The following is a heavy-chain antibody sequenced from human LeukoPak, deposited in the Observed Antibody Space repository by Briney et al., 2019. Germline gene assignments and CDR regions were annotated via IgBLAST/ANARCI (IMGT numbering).Heavy chain of an antibody. V-gene: IGHV4-39*07. J-gene: IGHJ4*02. CDR1: GGFISSSRYY. D-gene: IGHD1-26*01. Sequence: PSETLSLPCTVSGGFISSSRYYWGWIRQPPGKGLEWIGSIYYSGSTYYNRSLKIRVTISVHTSKNQFSLKLSSVAGADTAVYYCAVAKPYIGGATPTFDYWGQGTLVTVSP. CDR2: IYYSGST. CDR3: AVAKPYIGGATPTFDY.